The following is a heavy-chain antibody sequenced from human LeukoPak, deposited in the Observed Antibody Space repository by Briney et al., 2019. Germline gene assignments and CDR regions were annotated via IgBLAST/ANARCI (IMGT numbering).Heavy chain of an antibody. CDR1: GVSISSYY. D-gene: IGHD3-22*01. CDR2: IDYSGNT. J-gene: IGHJ4*02. V-gene: IGHV4-59*01. Sequence: KPSETLSLTCTVSGVSISSYYWTWIRQPPGKELEWIGNIDYSGNTKYNPSLKRRVTISVDTSKNQFSLKLSSVTAADTAVFFCARWYYDSSGYRYFDYWGQGTLVTVSS. CDR3: ARWYYDSSGYRYFDY.